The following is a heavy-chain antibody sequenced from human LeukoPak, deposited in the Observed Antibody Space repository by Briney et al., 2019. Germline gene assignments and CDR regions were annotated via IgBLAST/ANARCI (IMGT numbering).Heavy chain of an antibody. Sequence: PSETLSLTCTVSGGSISSYYWSWIRQPPGKGLEWIGYIYYSGSTNYKSSLKSRVTISVDTSKNQFSLKLSSVTAADTAVYYCARTTEGGYTYGYFYYYYMDVWGKGTTVTISS. CDR1: GGSISSYY. CDR2: IYYSGST. V-gene: IGHV4-59*01. J-gene: IGHJ6*03. D-gene: IGHD5-18*01. CDR3: ARTTEGGYTYGYFYYYYMDV.